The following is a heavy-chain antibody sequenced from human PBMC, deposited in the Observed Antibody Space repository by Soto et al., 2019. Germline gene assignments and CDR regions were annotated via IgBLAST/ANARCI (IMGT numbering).Heavy chain of an antibody. Sequence: ASVKVSCKASGYTFTGYYMHWVRQAPGQGLEWMGWINPNSGGTNYAQKFQGRVTMTRDTSISTAYMELSRLRSDDTAVYYCARDLWFGELIRSTYNWFDPWGQGTLVPVSS. J-gene: IGHJ5*02. CDR2: INPNSGGT. V-gene: IGHV1-2*02. CDR1: GYTFTGYY. D-gene: IGHD3-10*01. CDR3: ARDLWFGELIRSTYNWFDP.